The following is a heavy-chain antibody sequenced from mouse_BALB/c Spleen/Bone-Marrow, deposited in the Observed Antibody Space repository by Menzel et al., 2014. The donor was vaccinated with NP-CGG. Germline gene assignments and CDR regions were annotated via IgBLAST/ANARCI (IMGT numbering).Heavy chain of an antibody. V-gene: IGHV2-6-4*01. CDR3: ARNYYGIPYYFDY. CDR2: IWNGGST. D-gene: IGHD1-1*01. J-gene: IGHJ2*01. CDR1: GFSLSRYN. Sequence: QVQLQQSGPGLVAPSQSLSTTCTVSGFSLSRYNVHWVRQPPGKGLEWLGMIWNGGSTDYNSALKSRLSISKDNSKSQVFLKMNSLRTDDTAMYYCARNYYGIPYYFDYWGQGTTLTVTS.